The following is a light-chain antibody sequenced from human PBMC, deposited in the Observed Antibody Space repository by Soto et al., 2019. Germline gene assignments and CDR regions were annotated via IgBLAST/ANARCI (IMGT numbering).Light chain of an antibody. J-gene: IGLJ1*01. CDR2: GNS. Sequence: QSVLTQRPSVSGAPGQRVTISCTGSSSNIGAGYDVHWYQQLPGTAPNLLIYGNSNRPSGVPDRFSGSKSGTSASLAITGLQAEYEADYYCQSYDSSLSGYVFGTGTKVTV. CDR3: QSYDSSLSGYV. CDR1: SSNIGAGYD. V-gene: IGLV1-40*01.